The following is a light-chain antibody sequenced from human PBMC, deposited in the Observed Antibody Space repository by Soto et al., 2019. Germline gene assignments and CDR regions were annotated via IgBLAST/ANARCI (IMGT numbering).Light chain of an antibody. CDR3: QQYDNLLSLT. V-gene: IGKV1-33*01. CDR1: QDISNY. J-gene: IGKJ4*01. CDR2: DAS. Sequence: EIPMTQSPSPLSASPGEGATITCQASQDISNYLNWYQQKPGKAPKLLIYDASNLETGVPSRFSGSGSGTDFTFTISSLQPEDIATYYCQQYDNLLSLTFGGGTKVDIK.